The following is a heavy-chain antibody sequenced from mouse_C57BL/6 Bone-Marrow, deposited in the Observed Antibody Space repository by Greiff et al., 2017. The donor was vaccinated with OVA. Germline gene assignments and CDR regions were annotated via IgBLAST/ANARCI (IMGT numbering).Heavy chain of an antibody. D-gene: IGHD2-2*01. CDR2: IYPGAGDT. V-gene: IGHV1-82*01. J-gene: IGHJ3*01. CDR3: ASLGLRRFAY. CDR1: GYAFSSSW. Sequence: VQLQQSGPELVKPGASVKISCKASGYAFSSSWMNWVKQRPGKGLEWIGRIYPGAGDTNSNGKFKGKATLTADKSSSTAYMQLSSLTSEDSAVYFCASLGLRRFAYWGQGTLVTVSA.